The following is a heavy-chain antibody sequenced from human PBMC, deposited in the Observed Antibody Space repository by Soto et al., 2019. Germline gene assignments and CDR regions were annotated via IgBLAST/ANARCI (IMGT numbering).Heavy chain of an antibody. CDR2: ISYDGSNK. CDR3: AREGQDSGSYRAHDAFDI. V-gene: IGHV3-30-3*01. D-gene: IGHD1-26*01. J-gene: IGHJ3*02. Sequence: QVQLVESGGGVVQPGRSLRLSCAASGFTFSSYAMHWVRQAPGKGLEWVAVISYDGSNKYYADSVKGRFTIYRDNSKNTLYLQMNSLRAEDTAVYYCAREGQDSGSYRAHDAFDIWGQGTMVTVSS. CDR1: GFTFSSYA.